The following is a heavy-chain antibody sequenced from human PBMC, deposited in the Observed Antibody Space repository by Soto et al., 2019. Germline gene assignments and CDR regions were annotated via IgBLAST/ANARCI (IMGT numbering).Heavy chain of an antibody. CDR1: GFTFSSYA. Sequence: VGSLRLSCAASGFTFSSYAMSWVRQAPGKGLEWVSAISGSGGSTYYADSVKGRFTISRDNSKNTLYLQMNSLRAEDTAVYYCAKGVNIVVVPAASHGMDVWGQGTTVTVSS. CDR2: ISGSGGST. CDR3: AKGVNIVVVPAASHGMDV. D-gene: IGHD2-2*01. V-gene: IGHV3-23*01. J-gene: IGHJ6*02.